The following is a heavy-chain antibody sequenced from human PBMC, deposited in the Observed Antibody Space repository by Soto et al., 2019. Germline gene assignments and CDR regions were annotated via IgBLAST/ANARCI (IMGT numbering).Heavy chain of an antibody. V-gene: IGHV3-48*03. CDR1: ECTCSNFE. Sequence: GLLRLWCTAAECTCSNFEMNWVRQAPGKGPEHVSYISNSGSTIKYADSVKGRFTTSRDNAKNSLYLQMNSLRAEDTGVYYCARARSVEVASNWFAPWGQGTLVTVSS. J-gene: IGHJ5*02. CDR3: ARARSVEVASNWFAP. CDR2: ISNSGSTI. D-gene: IGHD2-15*01.